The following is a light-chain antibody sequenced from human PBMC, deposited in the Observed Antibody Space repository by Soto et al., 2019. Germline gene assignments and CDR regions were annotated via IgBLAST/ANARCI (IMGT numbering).Light chain of an antibody. CDR1: QSIETW. V-gene: IGKV1-5*03. J-gene: IGKJ1*01. CDR2: KAS. CDR3: HQYSRWQGT. Sequence: DIQLTQSPSTLSASVGDRVTITCRASQSIETWLAWYQQKPGKAPKLLIFKASNLASGVPSRFSGSGSETEFTLTIGSLQPDDFATYYCHQYSRWQGTFGQGTKVEIK.